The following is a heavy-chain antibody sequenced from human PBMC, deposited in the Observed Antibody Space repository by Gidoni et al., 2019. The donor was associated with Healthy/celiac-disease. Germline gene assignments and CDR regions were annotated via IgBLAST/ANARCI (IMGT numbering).Heavy chain of an antibody. CDR3: AGLANHYYYGMDV. J-gene: IGHJ6*02. CDR1: GGTFSSYA. V-gene: IGHV1-69*01. CDR2: IIPIFGTA. Sequence: QVQLVQSGAEVKKPGSSGKVSCKASGGTFSSYALSWVRQAPGQGLEWMGGIIPIFGTANYAKKCQGRVTITADESTSTAYMELSSLRSEDTAVYYCAGLANHYYYGMDVWGQGTTVTVSS. D-gene: IGHD3-16*01.